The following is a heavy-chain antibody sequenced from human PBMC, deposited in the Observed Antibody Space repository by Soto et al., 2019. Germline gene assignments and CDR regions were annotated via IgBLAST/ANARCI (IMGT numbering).Heavy chain of an antibody. D-gene: IGHD2-15*01. V-gene: IGHV3-23*01. Sequence: EGSLRLSCAASGFTFSSYAMSWVRQAPGKGLEWVSAISGSGGSTNYADSVQGRFTISRDNSKNTLYLQMNSLRAEDTAIYYCAKKATIQLGYCSGGSCKIDYWGQGT. CDR3: AKKATIQLGYCSGGSCKIDY. CDR2: ISGSGGST. CDR1: GFTFSSYA. J-gene: IGHJ4*02.